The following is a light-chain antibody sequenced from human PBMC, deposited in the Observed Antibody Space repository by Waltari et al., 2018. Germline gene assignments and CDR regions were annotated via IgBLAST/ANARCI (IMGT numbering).Light chain of an antibody. Sequence: DIVMTQSPLSLPVTPGEPASIFCRSSQSLLLSNGYNYLNWYLQKPGQSPQLLIYLGSNRASGVPDRFSGSGSCTDFTLKISRVEADDVGVYYCMQALQTPLTFGGGTKVEI. V-gene: IGKV2-28*01. CDR1: QSLLLSNGYNY. CDR3: MQALQTPLT. J-gene: IGKJ4*01. CDR2: LGS.